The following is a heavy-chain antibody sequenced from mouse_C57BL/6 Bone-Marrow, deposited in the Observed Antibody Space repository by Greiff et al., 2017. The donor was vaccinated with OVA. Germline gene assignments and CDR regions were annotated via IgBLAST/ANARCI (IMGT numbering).Heavy chain of an antibody. CDR1: GYTFTDYY. V-gene: IGHV1-26*01. J-gene: IGHJ3*01. CDR3: ARSKYYDYDWFAY. CDR2: INPKNGGT. D-gene: IGHD2-4*01. Sequence: VQLQQSGPELVEPGASVKISCKASGYTFTDYYMNWVKQSPGKSLEWIGDINPKNGGTSYNQKFKGKATLTVDKSSSTAYMELRSLTSEDSAVYYCARSKYYDYDWFAYWGQGTLVTVSA.